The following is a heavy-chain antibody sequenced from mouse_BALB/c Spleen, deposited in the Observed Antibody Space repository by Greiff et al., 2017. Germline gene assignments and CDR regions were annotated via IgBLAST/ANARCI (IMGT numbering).Heavy chain of an antibody. CDR3: ARGNYVRAMDY. Sequence: EVQGVESGGGLVKPGGSLKLSCAASGFAFSSYDMSWVRQTPEKRLEWVAYISSGGGSTYYPDTVKGRFTISRDNAKNTLYLQMSSLKSEDTAMYYCARGNYVRAMDYWGQGTSVTVSS. V-gene: IGHV5-12-1*01. D-gene: IGHD1-1*01. J-gene: IGHJ4*01. CDR1: GFAFSSYD. CDR2: ISSGGGST.